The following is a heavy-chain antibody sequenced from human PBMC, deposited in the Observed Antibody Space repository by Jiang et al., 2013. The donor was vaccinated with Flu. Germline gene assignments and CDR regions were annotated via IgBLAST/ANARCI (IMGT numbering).Heavy chain of an antibody. CDR3: TRVGTTSPTDFDF. Sequence: GFIRSKAHGGTTEYAASVKGRFTISRDDSKSIAYLQMNSLKTEDTAVYYCTRVGTTSPTDFDFWGQGTLVTVSS. J-gene: IGHJ4*02. CDR2: IRSKAHGGTT. D-gene: IGHD2-2*01. V-gene: IGHV3-49*02.